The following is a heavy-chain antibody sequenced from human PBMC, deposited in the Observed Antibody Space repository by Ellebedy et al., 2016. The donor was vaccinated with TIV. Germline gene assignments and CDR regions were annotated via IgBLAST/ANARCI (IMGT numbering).Heavy chain of an antibody. Sequence: GSLRLSXTVSGGSISSYYWSWIRQPPGKGLEWIGYIYYSGSTNYNPSLKSRVTISVDTSKNQFSLKLSSVTAADTAVYYCARRRSDILTGSDWFDPWGQGTLVTVSS. J-gene: IGHJ5*02. CDR1: GGSISSYY. CDR2: IYYSGST. V-gene: IGHV4-59*08. CDR3: ARRRSDILTGSDWFDP. D-gene: IGHD3-9*01.